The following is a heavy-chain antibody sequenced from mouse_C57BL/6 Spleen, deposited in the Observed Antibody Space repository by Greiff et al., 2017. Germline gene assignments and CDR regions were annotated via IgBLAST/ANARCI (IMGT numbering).Heavy chain of an antibody. V-gene: IGHV1-85*01. Sequence: QVQLQQSGPELVKPGASVKLSCKASGYTFTSYDINWVKQRPGQGLEWIGWIYPRDGSTKYNEKFKGKATLTVDTSSSTAYMELHSLTSEDSAVYFCARSTTVVATSHYFDYWGQGTTLTVSS. D-gene: IGHD1-1*01. J-gene: IGHJ2*01. CDR2: IYPRDGST. CDR3: ARSTTVVATSHYFDY. CDR1: GYTFTSYD.